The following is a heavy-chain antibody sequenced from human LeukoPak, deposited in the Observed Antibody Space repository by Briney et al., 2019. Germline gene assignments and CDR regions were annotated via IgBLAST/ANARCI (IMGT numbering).Heavy chain of an antibody. CDR1: GGSISSGGYY. J-gene: IGHJ3*02. CDR3: ARARELLFGPDAFDI. D-gene: IGHD1-26*01. CDR2: IYHSGST. V-gene: IGHV4-30-2*01. Sequence: PSETLSLTCTVSGGSISSGGYYWSWIRQPPGKGLEWIGYIYHSGSTYYNPSLKSRVTISVDRSKSHFSLNLSSVTAADTAVFYCARARELLFGPDAFDIWGQGTMVTVSS.